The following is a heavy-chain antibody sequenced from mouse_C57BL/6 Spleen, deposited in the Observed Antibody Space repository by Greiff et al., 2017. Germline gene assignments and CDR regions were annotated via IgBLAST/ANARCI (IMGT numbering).Heavy chain of an antibody. CDR2: IDPANGNT. V-gene: IGHV14-3*01. Sequence: EVQLQQSVAELVRPGASVKLSCTASGFNIKNTYMHWVKQRPEQGLEWIGRIDPANGNTKYAPKFQGKATITADTSSNTAYLQLSSLTSEDTAIYYCAASSTGTEGDYAMDYWGQGTSVTVSS. D-gene: IGHD4-1*02. J-gene: IGHJ4*01. CDR3: AASSTGTEGDYAMDY. CDR1: GFNIKNTY.